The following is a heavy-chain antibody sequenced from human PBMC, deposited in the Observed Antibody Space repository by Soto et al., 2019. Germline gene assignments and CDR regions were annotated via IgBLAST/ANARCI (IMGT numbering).Heavy chain of an antibody. V-gene: IGHV4-34*01. Sequence: SETLSLTCAVYGASLSDDYCNWLRQPPGKGLEWIGEINHSGNTNYNPSLRSRVTISIDTSKNQLSLNLRSVSAADTAVYYCERGRGEFDAWGQGTPVTVSS. D-gene: IGHD2-21*01. CDR3: ERGRGEFDA. CDR1: GASLSDDY. CDR2: INHSGNT. J-gene: IGHJ5*02.